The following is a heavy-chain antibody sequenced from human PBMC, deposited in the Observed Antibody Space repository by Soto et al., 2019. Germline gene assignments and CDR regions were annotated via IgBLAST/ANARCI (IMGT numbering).Heavy chain of an antibody. CDR1: GGSISSGDYY. CDR2: IYYSGST. CDR3: ARETLIVMVVGAGRDYGMDV. Sequence: SETLSLTCTVSGGSISSGDYYWSWIRQPPGKGLEWIGYIYYSGSTYYNPSLKSRVTISVDTSKNQFSLKLSSVTAADTAVYYCARETLIVMVVGAGRDYGMDVWGQGTTVTVSS. J-gene: IGHJ6*02. D-gene: IGHD2-15*01. V-gene: IGHV4-30-4*01.